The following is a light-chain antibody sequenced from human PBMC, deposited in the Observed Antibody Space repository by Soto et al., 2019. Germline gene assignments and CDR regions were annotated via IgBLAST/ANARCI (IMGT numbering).Light chain of an antibody. V-gene: IGKV3-20*01. Sequence: EIVLTQSPGTLSLSPGERATLSCRASQSVSSSYLAWYQRKPGQAPRLLIYGASSRATGIPDRFSGSGSGTDFILTISRLEPEDFAVYYCQQYGSSSWTFGQGTKVDI. CDR1: QSVSSSY. CDR2: GAS. J-gene: IGKJ1*01. CDR3: QQYGSSSWT.